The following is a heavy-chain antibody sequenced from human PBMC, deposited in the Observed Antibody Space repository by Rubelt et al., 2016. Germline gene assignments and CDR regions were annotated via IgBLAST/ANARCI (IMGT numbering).Heavy chain of an antibody. D-gene: IGHD2-2*02. CDR3: AGLGQLLYHSEVP. J-gene: IGHJ5*02. V-gene: IGHV4-34*01. CDR1: GGSFSGYY. Sequence: QVQLQQWGAGLLKPSETLSLTCAVYGGSFSGYYWSWIRQPPGKGLEWIGEINHSGSTNDNPSLNGRVTLSVGTSRHQFSLRRSSVPAAESAVYYCAGLGQLLYHSEVPWGQGTLVTVSS. CDR2: INHSGST.